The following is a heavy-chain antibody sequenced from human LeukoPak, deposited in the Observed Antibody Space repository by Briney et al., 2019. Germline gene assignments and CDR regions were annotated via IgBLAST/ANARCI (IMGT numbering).Heavy chain of an antibody. V-gene: IGHV1-2*02. J-gene: IGHJ6*03. CDR2: INPNSGGT. CDR1: GYTFTGYY. Sequence: ASVKVSCKASGYTFTGYYMHWVRQAPGQGLEWMGWINPNSGGTNYAQKFQGRVTMTRDTSISTAYMELSSLRSEDTAVYYCAREGDRDFWSGYSRYYYYMDVWGKGTTVTVSS. CDR3: AREGDRDFWSGYSRYYYYMDV. D-gene: IGHD3-3*01.